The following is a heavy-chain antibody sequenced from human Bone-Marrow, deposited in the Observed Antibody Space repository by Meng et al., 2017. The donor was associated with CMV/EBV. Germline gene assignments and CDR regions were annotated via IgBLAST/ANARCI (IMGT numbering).Heavy chain of an antibody. CDR3: ARGRICSSTSCHREYFQH. Sequence: SETLSLTCAVYGGSFSGYYWSWICQPPGKGLEWIGEINHSGSTNYNPSLKSRVTISVDTSKNQFSLKLSSVTAADTAVYYCARGRICSSTSCHREYFQHWGQGTLVTVSS. V-gene: IGHV4-34*01. J-gene: IGHJ1*01. D-gene: IGHD2-2*01. CDR2: INHSGST. CDR1: GGSFSGYY.